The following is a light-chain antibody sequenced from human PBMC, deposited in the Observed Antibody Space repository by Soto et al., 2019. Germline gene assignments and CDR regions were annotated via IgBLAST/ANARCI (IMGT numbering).Light chain of an antibody. Sequence: QSALTQPASVSGSPGQSITISCTGTSSDVGGYNYVSWYQQHPGKAPKLMIYEVSNRPSGVSNRFSGSKSGNTASLTISGLQAEDEADYYCISYTSSSTRVFGGGTKLIVL. CDR3: ISYTSSSTRV. CDR1: SSDVGGYNY. V-gene: IGLV2-14*01. J-gene: IGLJ3*02. CDR2: EVS.